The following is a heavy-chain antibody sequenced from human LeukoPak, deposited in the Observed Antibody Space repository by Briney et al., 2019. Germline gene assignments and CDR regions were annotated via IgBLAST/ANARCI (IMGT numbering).Heavy chain of an antibody. CDR1: GFTFRNYG. CDR2: ISGIDGGT. V-gene: IGHV3-23*01. Sequence: GGSLRLSCAASGFTFRNYGMSWVRQAPGKGLEWVSAISGIDGGTYYGDSVKGRFTISRDNSKNTLYLHMNNLRAEDTAVYFCAKEEGGEFDYWGQGTLVTVSS. D-gene: IGHD3-10*01. CDR3: AKEEGGEFDY. J-gene: IGHJ4*02.